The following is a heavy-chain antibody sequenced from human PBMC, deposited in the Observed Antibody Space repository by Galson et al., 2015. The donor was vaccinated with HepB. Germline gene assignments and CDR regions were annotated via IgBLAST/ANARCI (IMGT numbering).Heavy chain of an antibody. CDR1: GFTLSSYA. Sequence: SLRLSCAASGFTLSSYAMSWVRQAPGKGLEWVSAISGSGGSTYYADSVKGRFTISRDNSKNTLYLQMNSLRAEDTAVYYCAKRGSGYGPFDYWGQGTLVTVSS. CDR3: AKRGSGYGPFDY. D-gene: IGHD5-12*01. J-gene: IGHJ4*02. V-gene: IGHV3-23*01. CDR2: ISGSGGST.